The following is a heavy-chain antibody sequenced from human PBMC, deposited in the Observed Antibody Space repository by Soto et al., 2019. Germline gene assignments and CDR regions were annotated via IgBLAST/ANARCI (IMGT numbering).Heavy chain of an antibody. CDR1: GFTFSSYA. CDR2: ISGSST. V-gene: IGHV3-23*01. Sequence: EEQLLESGGGLVQPGGSLRLTCAASGFTFSSYAMSWVRQAPGKGLEWVSAISGSSTYYADSVKGRFTISRDNSKDTLYLQMNSLRAEDTAVYYCARAPRPYDFPHYFDNWGQGALVTVSA. CDR3: ARAPRPYDFPHYFDN. J-gene: IGHJ4*02. D-gene: IGHD3-3*01.